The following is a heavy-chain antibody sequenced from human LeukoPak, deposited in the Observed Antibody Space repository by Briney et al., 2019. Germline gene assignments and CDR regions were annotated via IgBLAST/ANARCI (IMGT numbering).Heavy chain of an antibody. CDR3: ARAVAGTHWLDP. V-gene: IGHV3-7*01. CDR2: IKQDGSQE. Sequence: GGSLRLSCAASGINFKNYWMSWVRQAPGKGLEWVANIKQDGSQEYYVDSVKGRFTISRDNAKSSMYLQMNSLRAEDTAVYYCARAVAGTHWLDPWGQGTLVTVSS. CDR1: GINFKNYW. J-gene: IGHJ5*02. D-gene: IGHD6-19*01.